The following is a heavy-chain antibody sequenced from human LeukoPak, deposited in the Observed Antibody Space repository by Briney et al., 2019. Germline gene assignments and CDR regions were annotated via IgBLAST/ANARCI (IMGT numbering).Heavy chain of an antibody. CDR3: AKGLRYFDY. V-gene: IGHV3-23*01. J-gene: IGHJ4*02. CDR1: GFTFSSYA. Sequence: AGGSLRLSCAASGFTFSSYAVGWVRQAPGKGLEWVSAISGSGGTTYYADSVKGRFTISRDNSKNTLFLQMNSLRAEDTALYYCAKGLRYFDYWGQGTLVTVSS. CDR2: ISGSGGTT.